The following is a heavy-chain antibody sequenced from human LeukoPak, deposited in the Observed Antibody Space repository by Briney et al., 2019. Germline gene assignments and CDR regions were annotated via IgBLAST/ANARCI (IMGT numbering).Heavy chain of an antibody. D-gene: IGHD6-19*01. CDR2: IYYSGST. J-gene: IGHJ2*01. CDR3: ARVFSSGWYYWYFDL. Sequence: PSETLSLTCTVSGGSISSGDYYWSWIRQPPGKGLEWIGYIYYSGSTYYNPSLKSRVTISVDTSKNQFSLKLSSVTAADTAVYYCARVFSSGWYYWYFDLWGRGTLVTVSS. CDR1: GGSISSGDYY. V-gene: IGHV4-30-4*01.